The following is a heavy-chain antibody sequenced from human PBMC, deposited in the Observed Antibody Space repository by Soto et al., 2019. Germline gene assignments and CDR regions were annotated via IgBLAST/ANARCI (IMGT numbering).Heavy chain of an antibody. CDR2: IWYDGSNK. Sequence: PGGSLRLSCAASGFTFSSYGMHWVRQAPGKGLEWVAVIWYDGSNKYYADSVKGRFTISRDNSKNTLYLQMNSLRAEDTAVYYCARVEGGLDQLLDYYYYYMDVWGKGTTVTVSS. D-gene: IGHD2-2*01. CDR1: GFTFSSYG. J-gene: IGHJ6*03. V-gene: IGHV3-33*01. CDR3: ARVEGGLDQLLDYYYYYMDV.